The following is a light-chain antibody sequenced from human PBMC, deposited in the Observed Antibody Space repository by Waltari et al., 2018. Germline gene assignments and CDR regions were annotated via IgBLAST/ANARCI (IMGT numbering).Light chain of an antibody. CDR2: MKS. Sequence: QSVVTQPPSASGTPGQRVTISCSGSSSNIKGHNVIWYQHLPEKAPTLPSYMKSHRRAGVPDRFSASKSGTSASLAITGLQSEDEGDYYCVVWDDSLKSWVIGGGTKLTVL. J-gene: IGLJ3*02. CDR1: SSNIKGHN. V-gene: IGLV1-44*01. CDR3: VVWDDSLKSWV.